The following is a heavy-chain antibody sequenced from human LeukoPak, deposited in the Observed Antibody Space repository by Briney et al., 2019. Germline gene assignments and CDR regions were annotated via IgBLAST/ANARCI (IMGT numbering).Heavy chain of an antibody. V-gene: IGHV4-4*07. D-gene: IGHD1-26*01. CDR3: ARALNSGSFSSFDY. J-gene: IGHJ4*02. Sequence: SETLSRSCSVAGGAISRFYWRLIRQPAGQALLSIGRIYTSGSTNYNPSLKSRVTMSVDTSKNQFSLKLSSVTAADTAVYYCARALNSGSFSSFDYWGQGTLVTVSS. CDR1: GGAISRFY. CDR2: IYTSGST.